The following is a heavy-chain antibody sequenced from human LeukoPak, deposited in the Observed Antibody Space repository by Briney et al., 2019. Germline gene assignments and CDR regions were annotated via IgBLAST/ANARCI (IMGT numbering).Heavy chain of an antibody. Sequence: GGSLRLSCTASGFTFSTHWMTWVRLPPGKGLEWVANIKEDGSVKYYVDSAKGRFTISRDNTKNALYLQMNSLRADDTAVYFCARDSTWQLDYWGQGTLITVSS. CDR2: IKEDGSVK. CDR3: ARDSTWQLDY. D-gene: IGHD5-12*01. V-gene: IGHV3-7*03. CDR1: GFTFSTHW. J-gene: IGHJ4*02.